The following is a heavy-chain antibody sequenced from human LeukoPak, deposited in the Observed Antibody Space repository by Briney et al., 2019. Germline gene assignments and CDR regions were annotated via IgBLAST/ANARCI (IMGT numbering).Heavy chain of an antibody. CDR2: ISAYNGNT. V-gene: IGHV1-18*01. D-gene: IGHD3-9*01. CDR1: GYTFTSYG. Sequence: ASVKVSCKASGYTFTSYGISWVRQAPGQGLEWMGWISAYNGNTNYAQKLQGRVTMTTDTSTSTAYMELRSLRSDDTAVYYCAREAPYSILTGYYHLDYWGQGNPGHRLL. J-gene: IGHJ4*02. CDR3: AREAPYSILTGYYHLDY.